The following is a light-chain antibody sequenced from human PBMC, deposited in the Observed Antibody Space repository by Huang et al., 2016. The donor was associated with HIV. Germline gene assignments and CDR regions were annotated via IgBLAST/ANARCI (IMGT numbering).Light chain of an antibody. CDR1: QSVSSN. J-gene: IGKJ1*01. CDR3: HQYNNWPPWT. V-gene: IGKV3-15*01. CDR2: GAS. Sequence: ETVMTQTPATLSVSPGERATLFCRASQSVSSNLAWYQHKPGQAPRLLIYGASTRPTGIPGRFSGSESGTEFTLTISSLQSEDFAVYYCHQYNNWPPWTFGQGTKVEIK.